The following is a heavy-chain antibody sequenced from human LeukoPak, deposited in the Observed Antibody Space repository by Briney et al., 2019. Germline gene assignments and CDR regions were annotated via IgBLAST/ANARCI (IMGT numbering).Heavy chain of an antibody. CDR1: GFTFSTSA. CDR2: ISGGGST. J-gene: IGHJ6*02. Sequence: PGGSLRLSCAVSGFTFSTSAMSWVRQAPGKGLEWVSGISGGGSTYYADSVKGRFTISKDNSKNTLYLQMNSLRAEDTAVYYCAKGVGYYYYYGMDVWGQGTTVTVSS. V-gene: IGHV3-23*01. CDR3: AKGVGYYYYYGMDV.